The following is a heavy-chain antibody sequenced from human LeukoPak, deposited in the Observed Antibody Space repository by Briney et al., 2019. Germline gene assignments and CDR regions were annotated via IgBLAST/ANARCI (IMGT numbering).Heavy chain of an antibody. CDR3: ARLTGYFRGVDY. V-gene: IGHV3-23*01. D-gene: IGHD3-9*01. J-gene: IGHJ4*02. Sequence: PGRSLRLSYAACGFTFSSYAMSWASQAPGKGLEWVSAISGSGGSTYYADSVKGRFTLSRDNSKNTLYLQMNSLRAEDTAVYYCARLTGYFRGVDYWGQGTLVTVSS. CDR2: ISGSGGST. CDR1: GFTFSSYA.